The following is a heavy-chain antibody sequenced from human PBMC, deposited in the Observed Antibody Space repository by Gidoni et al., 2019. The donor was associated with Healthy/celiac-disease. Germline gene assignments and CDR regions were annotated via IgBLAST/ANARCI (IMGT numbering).Heavy chain of an antibody. D-gene: IGHD3-9*01. V-gene: IGHV4-59*01. CDR1: GGSISSYY. CDR2: ISYSGST. J-gene: IGHJ4*02. CDR3: ARHDILTGYYFDY. Sequence: QVQLQESGPGLVKPAETLSLTCTVSGGSISSYYWSWIRQPPVKGLEWIGYISYSGSTNYNPSLKSRVTISVDTSTNQFSLKLSSVPAADPAVYYCARHDILTGYYFDYWGQGTLVTVSS.